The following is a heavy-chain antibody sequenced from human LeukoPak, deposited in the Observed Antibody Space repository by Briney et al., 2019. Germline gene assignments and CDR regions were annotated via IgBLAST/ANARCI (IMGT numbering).Heavy chain of an antibody. D-gene: IGHD2-15*01. Sequence: PSETLSLTCTVSGGSISSYYWSWIRQPAGKGLEWIGRIYSSGSTNYNPSLKSRVTISLDTPKSQFSLKVSFVTAADTAVYYCARQVVAAATTFDYWGQGTLVTVSS. V-gene: IGHV4-4*07. CDR1: GGSISSYY. CDR2: IYSSGST. J-gene: IGHJ4*02. CDR3: ARQVVAAATTFDY.